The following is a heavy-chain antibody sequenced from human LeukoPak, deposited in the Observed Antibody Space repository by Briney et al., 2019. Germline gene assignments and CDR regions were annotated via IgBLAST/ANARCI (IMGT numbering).Heavy chain of an antibody. CDR1: GGTFSSYA. Sequence: GASVKVSCKASGGTFSSYAISWVRQAPGQGLEWMGRIIPILGIANYAQKFQGRVTITADKSTSTAYMELSSLRSEDTAVYYCAPEPEQSGSHGGYWGQGTLVTVSS. D-gene: IGHD1-26*01. V-gene: IGHV1-69*04. CDR3: APEPEQSGSHGGY. CDR2: IIPILGIA. J-gene: IGHJ4*02.